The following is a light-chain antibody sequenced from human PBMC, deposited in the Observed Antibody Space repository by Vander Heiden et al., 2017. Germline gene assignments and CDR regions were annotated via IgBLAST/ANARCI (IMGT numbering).Light chain of an antibody. J-gene: IGKJ2*01. Sequence: EIVLTQSPATLSLSPGERATLSCRASQSVSSYLAWYQQKPGQAPRLLIYDASTRATGIPARFRGSGSGTDFTLTISSLEPEDFAVYYCQQRSNWPPKYTFGQGTKLEIK. V-gene: IGKV3-11*01. CDR3: QQRSNWPPKYT. CDR2: DAS. CDR1: QSVSSY.